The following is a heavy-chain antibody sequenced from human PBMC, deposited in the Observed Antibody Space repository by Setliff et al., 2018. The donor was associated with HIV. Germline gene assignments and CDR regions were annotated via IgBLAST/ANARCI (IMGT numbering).Heavy chain of an antibody. J-gene: IGHJ4*02. V-gene: IGHV4-31*03. D-gene: IGHD2-2*01. CDR2: IYYSGNP. CDR1: GASISSGGYY. Sequence: TLSLTCTVSGASISSGGYYWDWLRQPPGKGLEWIGYIYYSGNPFYNPSPRSRVTISLDTSKNQFSLKLSSVTAADTAVYYCARGFDYAQRPPLYYFDYWGQGTLVTVSS. CDR3: ARGFDYAQRPPLYYFDY.